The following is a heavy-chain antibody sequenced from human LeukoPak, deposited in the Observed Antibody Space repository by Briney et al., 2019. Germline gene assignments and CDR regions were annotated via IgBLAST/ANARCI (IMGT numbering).Heavy chain of an antibody. V-gene: IGHV3-23*01. Sequence: GGSLRLSCAASRFTFSIYAMRWVRQAPGKGLEWVSAISGSGGSTYYADSVKGRFTISRDNSKNTLYLQMNSLRAEDAAVYYSAKDPGRHIVVVTDYYFDDWGQGTLVTVSS. J-gene: IGHJ4*02. CDR2: ISGSGGST. D-gene: IGHD2-21*02. CDR1: RFTFSIYA. CDR3: AKDPGRHIVVVTDYYFDD.